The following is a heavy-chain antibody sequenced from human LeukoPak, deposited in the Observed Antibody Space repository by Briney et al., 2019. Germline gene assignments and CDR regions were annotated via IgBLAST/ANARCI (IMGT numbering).Heavy chain of an antibody. CDR2: IKQDGSEK. CDR3: ARVGYYYYMDV. J-gene: IGHJ6*03. Sequence: PGGSLRLSCATSGFTFSSYWMSWVRQAPGKGLEWVANIKQDGSEKYYVDSVKGRFTISRDNAKNSLYLQMNSLRAEDTAVYYCARVGYYYYMDVWGKGTTVTVSS. CDR1: GFTFSSYW. V-gene: IGHV3-7*01.